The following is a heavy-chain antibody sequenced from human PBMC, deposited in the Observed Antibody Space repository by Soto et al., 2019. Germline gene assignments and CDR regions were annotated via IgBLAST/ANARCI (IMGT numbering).Heavy chain of an antibody. D-gene: IGHD2-2*01. CDR2: XXXGXGXA. J-gene: IGHJ6*02. CDR1: GYTFTSYA. CDR3: ARDQGTTYGMDV. Sequence: GASVKVSCKASGYTFTSYAMHWVRQAPGQRLEXMGWXXXGXGXAXYXXXXQGRVTITRDTSASTAYMELSSLRSEDTAVYYCARDQGTTYGMDVWGQGTTVTVSS. V-gene: IGHV1-3*01.